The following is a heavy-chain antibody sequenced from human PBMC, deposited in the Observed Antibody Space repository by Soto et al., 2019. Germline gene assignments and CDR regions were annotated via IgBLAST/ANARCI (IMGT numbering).Heavy chain of an antibody. V-gene: IGHV1-24*01. CDR1: GYTLTELS. J-gene: IGHJ5*02. CDR3: ATLGSSSWRIWFDP. Sequence: ASVKVSCKVSGYTLTELSMHWVRQAPGKGLEWMGGFDPEVGETIYAQKFQGRVTMTEDTSTDTAYMELSSLRSEDTAVYYCATLGSSSWRIWFDPWGQGTLVTVSS. CDR2: FDPEVGET. D-gene: IGHD6-13*01.